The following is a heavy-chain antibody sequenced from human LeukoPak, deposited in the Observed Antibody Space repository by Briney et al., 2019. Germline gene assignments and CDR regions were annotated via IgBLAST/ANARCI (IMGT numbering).Heavy chain of an antibody. CDR1: GYSFSSYG. CDR3: ARALYHTFDY. CDR2: ISAGSGNT. V-gene: IGHV1-18*01. J-gene: IGHJ4*02. D-gene: IGHD2-2*01. Sequence: ASVKVSCKASGYSFSSYGISWVRQAPGQGLEWIGWISAGSGNTNYVQKLQGRVTMTTDTSTSTAYMELRSLRSDDTAVYYCARALYHTFDYWGQGTLVIVSS.